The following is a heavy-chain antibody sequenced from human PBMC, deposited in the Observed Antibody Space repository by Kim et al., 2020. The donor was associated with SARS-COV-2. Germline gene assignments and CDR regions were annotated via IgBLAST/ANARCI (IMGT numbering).Heavy chain of an antibody. V-gene: IGHV3-7*01. CDR1: GFTFSSYW. J-gene: IGHJ3*02. Sequence: GGSLRLSCAASGFTFSSYWMTWVRQVPGKGLEWVANIKQDGNQKYYVDSVKGRFTISRDNAKNSLYLQMNSLRAEGTAVYYCARDGDRYSSGEDAFAIWG. CDR2: IKQDGNQK. CDR3: ARDGDRYSSGEDAFAI. D-gene: IGHD6-19*01.